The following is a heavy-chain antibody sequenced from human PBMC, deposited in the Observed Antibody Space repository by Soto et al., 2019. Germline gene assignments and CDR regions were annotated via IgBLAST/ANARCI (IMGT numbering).Heavy chain of an antibody. CDR3: TTDFLVPASTNWFDP. CDR2: IKSKTDGGTT. J-gene: IGHJ5*02. V-gene: IGHV3-15*01. Sequence: GGSLRLSCTASGFTFSNAWMSWVRQAPGKGLEWVGRIKSKTDGGTTDYAAPVKGRFTISRDDSKNTLYLQMNSLKTEDTAVYYCTTDFLVPASTNWFDPWGQGTLVTVSS. D-gene: IGHD2-15*01. CDR1: GFTFSNAW.